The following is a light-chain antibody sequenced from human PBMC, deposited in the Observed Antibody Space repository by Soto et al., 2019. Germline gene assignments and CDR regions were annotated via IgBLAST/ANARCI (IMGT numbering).Light chain of an antibody. Sequence: SYELTQPPSVSVAPGKTARITCGGNNIGSKSVHWYQQKPGQAPVLVIYYDSDRPSGIPERFSGSNSGNTATLTISRVEAGDEADYYCQVWDSSSDDDVFGTGTKVTVL. CDR2: YDS. CDR3: QVWDSSSDDDV. J-gene: IGLJ1*01. V-gene: IGLV3-21*04. CDR1: NIGSKS.